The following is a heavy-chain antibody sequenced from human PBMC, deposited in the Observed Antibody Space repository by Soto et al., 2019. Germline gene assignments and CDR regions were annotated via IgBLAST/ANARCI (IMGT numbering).Heavy chain of an antibody. CDR3: ARDSSMVRRVIADSAWFAP. V-gene: IGHV1-69*13. J-gene: IGHJ5*02. CDR1: GVTLNSFA. Sequence: GASVKVSCKASGVTLNSFAFTWVRQAPLQVLEWMVRIIPIFGTTNYAQKFQGRVTITADESTSTAYMELSSLRSEDTAVYYCARDSSMVRRVIADSAWFAPWGQGTLVTVSS. D-gene: IGHD3-10*01. CDR2: IIPIFGTT.